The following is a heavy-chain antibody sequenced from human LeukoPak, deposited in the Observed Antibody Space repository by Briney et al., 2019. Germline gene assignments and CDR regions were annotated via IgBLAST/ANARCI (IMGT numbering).Heavy chain of an antibody. V-gene: IGHV3-74*01. CDR1: GFTFSSYW. Sequence: GGSLRLSCAASGFTFSSYWMHWVRQAPGKGLEWVSRINSDGSSTSYADSVKGRFTISRDNAKNTLYLQMNGLRAEDTALYYCARDGKRGYSYGYTDYWGQGTLVTVSS. D-gene: IGHD5-18*01. CDR3: ARDGKRGYSYGYTDY. J-gene: IGHJ4*02. CDR2: INSDGSST.